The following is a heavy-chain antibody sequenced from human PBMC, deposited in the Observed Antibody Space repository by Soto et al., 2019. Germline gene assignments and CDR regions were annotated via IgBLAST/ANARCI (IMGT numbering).Heavy chain of an antibody. D-gene: IGHD3-10*01. CDR1: GFSLSTSGVG. CDR3: AHSLRPKLVLLWFGALDY. V-gene: IGHV2-5*02. Sequence: QITLKESGPTLVKPTQTLTLTCTFSGFSLSTSGVGVGWIRQPPGKALEWLALIYWDDDKRYSPSLKSRLTITKDTSKNQVVLTMTNMDPVDTATYYCAHSLRPKLVLLWFGALDYWGQGTLVTVSS. CDR2: IYWDDDK. J-gene: IGHJ4*02.